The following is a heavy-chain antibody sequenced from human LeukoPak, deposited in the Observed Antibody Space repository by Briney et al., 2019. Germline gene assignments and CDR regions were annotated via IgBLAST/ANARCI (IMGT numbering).Heavy chain of an antibody. CDR2: TSGSGGST. CDR3: AKDGDSSGWYGGY. Sequence: GGSLRLSCAASGFTFSSYAMGWVRQAPGKGLEWVSATSGSGGSTYYADSVKGRFTISRDNSKNTLYLQMNSLRAEDTAVYYCAKDGDSSGWYGGYWGQGTLVTVSS. D-gene: IGHD6-19*01. V-gene: IGHV3-23*01. J-gene: IGHJ4*02. CDR1: GFTFSSYA.